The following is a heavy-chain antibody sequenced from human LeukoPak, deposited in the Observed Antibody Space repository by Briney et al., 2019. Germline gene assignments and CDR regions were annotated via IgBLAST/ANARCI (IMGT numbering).Heavy chain of an antibody. J-gene: IGHJ4*02. D-gene: IGHD2-15*01. Sequence: SETLSLTCAVYGGSFSGYYWSWIRQPPGKGLEWIGEINHSGSTNYNPSLKSRVTISVDTSKNQFSLKLSSVTAADTAVYYGARGGDIVVVVAATGFDYWGQGTLVTVSS. CDR1: GGSFSGYY. V-gene: IGHV4-34*01. CDR2: INHSGST. CDR3: ARGGDIVVVVAATGFDY.